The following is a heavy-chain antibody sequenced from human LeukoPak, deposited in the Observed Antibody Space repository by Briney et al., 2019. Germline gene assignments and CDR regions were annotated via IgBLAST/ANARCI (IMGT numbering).Heavy chain of an antibody. V-gene: IGHV1-18*01. CDR1: GYTFTSYG. CDR3: ARDINVGAFYYFDY. D-gene: IGHD1-26*01. J-gene: IGHJ4*02. Sequence: ASVKVSCKASGYTFTSYGISWVRQAPGQGLEWMGWISAYNGNTNYAQKLQGRVTMTTDTTTSTAYMELRSLRSDDTAVYYCARDINVGAFYYFDYWGQGTLVTVSS. CDR2: ISAYNGNT.